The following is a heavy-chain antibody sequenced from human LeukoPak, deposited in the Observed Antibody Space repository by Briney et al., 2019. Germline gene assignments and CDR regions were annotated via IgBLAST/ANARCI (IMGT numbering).Heavy chain of an antibody. CDR3: ARDGLLTGYLDY. CDR1: GLTFSSYS. J-gene: IGHJ4*02. CDR2: ISSSSSYI. Sequence: PGGSLRLSCAASGLTFSSYSMNWVRQAPGKGLAWVSSISSSSSYIYYADSVKGRFTISRDNAKNSLYLQMNSLRAEDTAVYYCARDGLLTGYLDYWGQGTLVTVSS. D-gene: IGHD3-9*01. V-gene: IGHV3-21*01.